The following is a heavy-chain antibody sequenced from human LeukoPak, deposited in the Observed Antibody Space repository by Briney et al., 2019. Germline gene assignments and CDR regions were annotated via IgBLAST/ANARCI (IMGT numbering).Heavy chain of an antibody. J-gene: IGHJ4*02. D-gene: IGHD6-19*01. CDR3: ARDPSNTSGFYAYLDS. V-gene: IGHV1-18*01. CDR2: ISAYNGDT. CDR1: GYTFTSHG. Sequence: ASVKVSCKASGYTFTSHGISWVRQAPGQGLEWMGWISAYNGDTKYAQKTQGRVTMTTDASTSTAYMEPRSLRSDDTAMYYCARDPSNTSGFYAYLDSWGQGTLVTVSS.